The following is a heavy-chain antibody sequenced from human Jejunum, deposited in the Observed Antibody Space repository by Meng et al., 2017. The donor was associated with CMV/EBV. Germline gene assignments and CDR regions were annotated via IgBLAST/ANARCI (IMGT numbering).Heavy chain of an antibody. J-gene: IGHJ4*02. CDR2: IKDDGSEK. V-gene: IGHV3-7*01. CDR1: FNFGTFW. CDR3: ARALYSYGLGARFDF. D-gene: IGHD5-18*01. Sequence: FNFGTFWMSWVRQAPGKGLEWVANIKDDGSEKYSVDSVKGRFTISRDNAKNSLSLQMNSLRAEDTAVYYCARALYSYGLGARFDFWGQGSRVTVSS.